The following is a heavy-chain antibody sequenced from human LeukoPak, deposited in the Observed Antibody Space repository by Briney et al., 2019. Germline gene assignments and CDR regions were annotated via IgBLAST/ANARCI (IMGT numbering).Heavy chain of an antibody. Sequence: PSETLSLTCAVSGGSISSSNWWSWVRQPPGKGLEWIGEIYHSGSTNYNPSLKSQVTISVDKSKNQFSRKLSSVTAADTAVYYCARWYNWNDGPFDYWGQGTLVTVSS. D-gene: IGHD1-20*01. J-gene: IGHJ4*02. CDR2: IYHSGST. CDR1: GGSISSSNW. V-gene: IGHV4-4*02. CDR3: ARWYNWNDGPFDY.